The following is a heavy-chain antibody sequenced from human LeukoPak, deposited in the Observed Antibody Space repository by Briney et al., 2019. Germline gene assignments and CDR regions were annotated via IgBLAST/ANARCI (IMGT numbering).Heavy chain of an antibody. J-gene: IGHJ3*02. CDR1: GFTFSSYG. CDR2: ISYDGSNK. Sequence: PGRSLRLSCAASGFTFSSYGMHWVRQAPGKGLEWVAVISYDGSNKYYADSVKGRFTISRDNSKNTLYLQMNSLRAEDTAVYYCAKFVGSGYDGDAFDIWGQGTMVTVSS. CDR3: AKFVGSGYDGDAFDI. D-gene: IGHD5-12*01. V-gene: IGHV3-30*18.